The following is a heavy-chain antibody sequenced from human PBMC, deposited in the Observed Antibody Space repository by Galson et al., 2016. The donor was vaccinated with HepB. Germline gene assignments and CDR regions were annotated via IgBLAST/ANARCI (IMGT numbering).Heavy chain of an antibody. Sequence: SLRLSCAASGFAFGTYGMHWVRQTPGKGLEWVAGIYHGGNDKFYGNSVKGRFTISRDNVDNSLYLQMNSLRAEDTAVYYCVRDGRIRSGSFRRWDYWGRGTLVTVSS. V-gene: IGHV3-33*08. D-gene: IGHD3-3*01. J-gene: IGHJ4*02. CDR2: IYHGGNDK. CDR3: VRDGRIRSGSFRRWDY. CDR1: GFAFGTYG.